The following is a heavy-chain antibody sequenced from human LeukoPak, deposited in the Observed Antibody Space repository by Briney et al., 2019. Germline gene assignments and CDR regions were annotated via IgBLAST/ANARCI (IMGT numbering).Heavy chain of an antibody. D-gene: IGHD4-17*01. V-gene: IGHV4-59*08. CDR2: IYYSGST. J-gene: IGHJ4*02. CDR3: ARAPSVTHFFDY. CDR1: GGSISSYY. Sequence: PSETLSLTCTVSGGSISSYYWSWIRQPPGKGLGWIGYIYYSGSTNYNPSLKSRVTISVDTSKNQFSLKLSSVTAADTAVYYCARAPSVTHFFDYWGQGTLVTVSS.